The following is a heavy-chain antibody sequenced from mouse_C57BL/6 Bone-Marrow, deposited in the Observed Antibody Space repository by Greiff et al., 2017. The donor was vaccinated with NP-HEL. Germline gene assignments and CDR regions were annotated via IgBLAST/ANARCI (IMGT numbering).Heavy chain of an antibody. CDR1: GYTFTDYY. CDR2: IYPGSGNT. J-gene: IGHJ2*01. D-gene: IGHD2-5*01. Sequence: QVQLKQSGAELVRPGASVKLSCKASGYTFTDYYINWVKQRPGQGLEWIARIYPGSGNTYYNEKFKGKATLTAEKASSTAYMQLSSLTSEDSAIYFCARFYSSYGFFDYWGQGTTLTVSS. CDR3: ARFYSSYGFFDY. V-gene: IGHV1-76*01.